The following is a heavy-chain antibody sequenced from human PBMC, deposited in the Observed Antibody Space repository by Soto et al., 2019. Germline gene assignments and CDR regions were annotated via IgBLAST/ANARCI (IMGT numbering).Heavy chain of an antibody. CDR3: ARARLIETFDY. CDR2: INAGNGNT. D-gene: IGHD3-16*01. V-gene: IGHV1-3*01. J-gene: IGHJ4*02. CDR1: GYTFTNYV. Sequence: QVQLLQSGAEVKKPGASVKVSCKASGYTFTNYVMHWVRQAPGQRLEWMGWINAGNGNTKYSQKFQGRVTITRDPSASIAYMELSSLRSEDTAVYYCARARLIETFDYWGQGTLVTVSS.